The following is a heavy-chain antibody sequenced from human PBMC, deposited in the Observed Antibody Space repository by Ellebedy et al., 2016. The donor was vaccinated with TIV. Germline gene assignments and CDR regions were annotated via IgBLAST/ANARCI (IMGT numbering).Heavy chain of an antibody. CDR2: FYSVGSI. D-gene: IGHD1-14*01. J-gene: IGHJ6*02. CDR3: ARDMNQPVANYYFYAMGV. Sequence: SETLSPTXTVSGASITSYYWSWTRQLAGKGLEWIGRFYSVGSINYNPSLKSRVTMSVDTSENQFSLKLTSVTSADTAVYYCARDMNQPVANYYFYAMGVWGQGTTVTVSS. CDR1: GASITSYY. V-gene: IGHV4-4*07.